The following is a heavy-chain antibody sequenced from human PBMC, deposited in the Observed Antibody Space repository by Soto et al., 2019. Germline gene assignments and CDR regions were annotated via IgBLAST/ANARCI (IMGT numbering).Heavy chain of an antibody. CDR2: ISSSSAYI. CDR3: AREIVDTAYLDS. Sequence: GGSLRLSCSASGFTFSSYSMNWVRQAPGKGLEWVSSISSSSAYIYYADSVKGRFTISRDNAKNSLYLQMNSLRAEDTAVYYCAREIVDTAYLDSWGRGTLVTVSS. V-gene: IGHV3-21*01. J-gene: IGHJ4*02. D-gene: IGHD5-12*01. CDR1: GFTFSSYS.